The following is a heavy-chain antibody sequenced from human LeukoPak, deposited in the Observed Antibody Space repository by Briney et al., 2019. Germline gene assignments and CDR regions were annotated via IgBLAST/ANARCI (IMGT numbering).Heavy chain of an antibody. CDR1: GGSISSYY. J-gene: IGHJ6*03. CDR2: IYTSGST. Sequence: KSSETLSLTCTVSGGSISSYYWSWIRQPAGKGLEWIGRIYTSGSTNYNPSLKSRVTMSVDTSKNQFSLKLSSVTAADTAVYYCARNYGGNSRYYYYYMDVWGKGTTVTVSS. CDR3: ARNYGGNSRYYYYYMDV. V-gene: IGHV4-4*07. D-gene: IGHD4-23*01.